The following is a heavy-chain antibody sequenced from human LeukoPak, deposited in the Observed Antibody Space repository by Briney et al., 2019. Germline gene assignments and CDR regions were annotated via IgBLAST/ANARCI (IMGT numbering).Heavy chain of an antibody. Sequence: SETLSLTCTVSGGSIRGYYWNWIRQPPGKGLEWIGFVYYSGSINYSPSLKSRVIISVGTSKNQFSLKLSSVTAADTAVYYCARGSYFDYWGQGTLVTVSS. V-gene: IGHV4-59*01. J-gene: IGHJ4*02. CDR2: VYYSGSI. CDR3: ARGSYFDY. D-gene: IGHD3-10*01. CDR1: GGSIRGYY.